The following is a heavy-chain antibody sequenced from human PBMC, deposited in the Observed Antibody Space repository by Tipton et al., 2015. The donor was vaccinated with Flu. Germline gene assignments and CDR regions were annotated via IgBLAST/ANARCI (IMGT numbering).Heavy chain of an antibody. J-gene: IGHJ4*02. CDR2: ISYSGIT. Sequence: GLVKPSETLSLTCSVSGASVNSGSYYWTWIRQPPGKGLEWIGYISYSGITNYNPSLTSRVTISVDTSKNQFSLNLISVTAADTAVYYCARRVPEVPANYFDYWGQGILVTVSS. D-gene: IGHD4/OR15-4a*01. CDR3: ARRVPEVPANYFDY. V-gene: IGHV4-61*01. CDR1: GASVNSGSYY.